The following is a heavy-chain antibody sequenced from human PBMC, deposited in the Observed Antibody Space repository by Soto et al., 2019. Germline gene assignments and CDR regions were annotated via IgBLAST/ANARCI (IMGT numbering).Heavy chain of an antibody. Sequence: QVQLVQSGAEVKKPGSSVKVSCKASGGTFSSYTISWVRQAPGQGLEWMGRIIPILGIANYAQKFQGRVTITADKSTSAAYMELSSLRSEDTAVYYCASPAYCGGDCYSDLDYWGQGTLVTVSS. J-gene: IGHJ4*02. CDR3: ASPAYCGGDCYSDLDY. CDR2: IIPILGIA. D-gene: IGHD2-21*02. V-gene: IGHV1-69*02. CDR1: GGTFSSYT.